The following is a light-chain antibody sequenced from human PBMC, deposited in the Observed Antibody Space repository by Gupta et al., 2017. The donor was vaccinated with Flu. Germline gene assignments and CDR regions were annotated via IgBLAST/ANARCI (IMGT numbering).Light chain of an antibody. CDR2: AAS. V-gene: IGKV1-8*01. CDR1: QGISSY. CDR3: QQYYSYPPMYT. Sequence: AIRITQSPSSLSASPGDRVTITCRASQGISSYLAWYQQKPGKAPKLLIYAASTLQSGVPSRFSGSGSGTDFTLTISCLQSEDFATYYCQQYYSYPPMYTFGQGTKLEIK. J-gene: IGKJ2*01.